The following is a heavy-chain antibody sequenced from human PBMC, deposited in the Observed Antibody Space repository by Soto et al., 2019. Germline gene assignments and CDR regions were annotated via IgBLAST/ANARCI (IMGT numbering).Heavy chain of an antibody. CDR3: ARHLGTYYYGLHSLDY. V-gene: IGHV5-51*01. CDR2: IYPGDSDT. Sequence: GESLKISCKGSGYSLTSYWIGWVRQMPGKGLEWMGIIYPGDSDTRYSPSFQGQVTISADKSISTAYLQWSSLKASDTAMYYCARHLGTYYYGLHSLDYWGQGTLVTVSS. CDR1: GYSLTSYW. J-gene: IGHJ4*02. D-gene: IGHD3-10*01.